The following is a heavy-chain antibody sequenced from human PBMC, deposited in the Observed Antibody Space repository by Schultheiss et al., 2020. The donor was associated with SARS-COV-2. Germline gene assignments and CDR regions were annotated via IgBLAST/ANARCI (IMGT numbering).Heavy chain of an antibody. D-gene: IGHD1-26*01. CDR2: IDDNGANA. Sequence: GESLKISCAASGFTFSSYAMHWVRQAPGKGLEWVSTIDDNGANAYYAVSVKGRFTVSRDNSKNTLYLQMNSLRAEDTAVYYCVKDRRQVIVDLFDYWGQGTLVTVSS. J-gene: IGHJ4*02. CDR3: VKDRRQVIVDLFDY. CDR1: GFTFSSYA. V-gene: IGHV3-23*01.